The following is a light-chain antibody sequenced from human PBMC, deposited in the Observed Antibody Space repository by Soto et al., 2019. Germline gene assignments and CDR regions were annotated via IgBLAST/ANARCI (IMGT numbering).Light chain of an antibody. CDR1: HSISTY. CDR3: QQYGSSLWT. Sequence: EIVLTQSPVTLSLSPVERATLSCRASHSISTYLAWYQQKPGQAPRLLISGTSNRAAGIPDRFSGSGSGTDFTLTISRLEPEDFAVYYCQQYGSSLWTFGQGTKVDIK. V-gene: IGKV3-20*01. CDR2: GTS. J-gene: IGKJ1*01.